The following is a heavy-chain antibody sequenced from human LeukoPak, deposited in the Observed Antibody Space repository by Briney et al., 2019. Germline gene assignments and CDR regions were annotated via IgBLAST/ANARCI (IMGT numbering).Heavy chain of an antibody. J-gene: IGHJ4*02. CDR2: INPSGGST. CDR3: ARAHSSSWSTNSGSSDLSSY. Sequence: ASVKVSCKASGYTFTSYYMHWVRQAPGQGLEWMGIINPSGGSTSYAQKFQGRVTMTRDMSTSTVYMELSSLRSEDTAVYYCARAHSSSWSTNSGSSDLSSYWGQGTLVTVSS. D-gene: IGHD6-13*01. CDR1: GYTFTSYY. V-gene: IGHV1-46*01.